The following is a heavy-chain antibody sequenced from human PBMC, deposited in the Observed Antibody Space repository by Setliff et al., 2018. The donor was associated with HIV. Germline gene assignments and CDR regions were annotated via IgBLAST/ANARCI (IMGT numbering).Heavy chain of an antibody. CDR3: ARLLNYYGNWFDP. CDR2: VYQSGSASYNSGST. CDR1: GYSLSSGFY. J-gene: IGHJ5*02. D-gene: IGHD3-10*01. V-gene: IGHV4-38-2*02. Sequence: SETLSLTCTVSGYSLSSGFYWGWIRQSPGKGLEWIGSVYQSGSASYNSGSTSYNPSLKSRVTISVDASKNQVSLNLISVTAADTAVYYCARLLNYYGNWFDPWGQGTLVTVSS.